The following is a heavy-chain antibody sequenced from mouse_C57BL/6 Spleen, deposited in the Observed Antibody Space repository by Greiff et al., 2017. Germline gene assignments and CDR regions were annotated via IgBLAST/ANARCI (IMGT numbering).Heavy chain of an antibody. CDR2: ILPSIGRT. CDR3: AREETGTMSFDY. J-gene: IGHJ2*01. Sequence: VQLQQSGSELRSPGSSVKLSCKDFDSEVFPIAYMSWVRQKPGHGFEWIGGILPSIGRTIYGEKFEDKATLDADTLSNTAYLELNSLTSEDSAIYYWAREETGTMSFDYWGQGTTLTVSS. V-gene: IGHV15-2*01. D-gene: IGHD4-1*01. CDR1: DSEVFPIAY.